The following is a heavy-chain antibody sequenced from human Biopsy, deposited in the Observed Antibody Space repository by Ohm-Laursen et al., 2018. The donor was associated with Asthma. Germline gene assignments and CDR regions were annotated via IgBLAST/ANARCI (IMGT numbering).Heavy chain of an antibody. Sequence: TLSLTCTASGGSMSSSSYYWGWIRQPPGKGLEWMGSISYTGSAYHNPSLKSRVTISVDTSKNHFSLKLSSVTAADTAVCYCARHWDWGSFFDYWGQGTPVTVSS. CDR2: ISYTGSA. J-gene: IGHJ4*02. CDR1: GGSMSSSSYY. D-gene: IGHD7-27*01. CDR3: ARHWDWGSFFDY. V-gene: IGHV4-39*01.